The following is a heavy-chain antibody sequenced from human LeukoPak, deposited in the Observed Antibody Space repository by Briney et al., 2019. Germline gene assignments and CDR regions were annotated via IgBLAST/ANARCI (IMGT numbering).Heavy chain of an antibody. Sequence: RASVKVSCKTSGYTFTSYDINWVRQATGQGLEWMGWMNPNSGNTGYAQKFQGRVTIIADKSTSTAYMELSSLRSEDTAVYYCARGVSSSWHPPNYYYMDVWGKGTTVTVSS. J-gene: IGHJ6*03. CDR1: GYTFTSYD. CDR3: ARGVSSSWHPPNYYYMDV. CDR2: MNPNSGNT. V-gene: IGHV1-8*01. D-gene: IGHD6-13*01.